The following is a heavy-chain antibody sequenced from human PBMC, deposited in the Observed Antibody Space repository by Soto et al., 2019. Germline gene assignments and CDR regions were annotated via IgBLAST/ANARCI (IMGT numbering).Heavy chain of an antibody. J-gene: IGHJ6*02. CDR2: IWYDGSNK. CDR1: GFTFSSYG. V-gene: IGHV3-33*01. D-gene: IGHD6-25*01. CDR3: ARQEIRLYYGMDV. Sequence: GGSLRLSCAASGFTFSSYGMHWVRQAPGKGLEWVAVIWYDGSNKYYADSVKGRFTISRDNSKNTLYLQMNSLRAEDTAVYYCARQEIRLYYGMDVWGQGTTVTVSS.